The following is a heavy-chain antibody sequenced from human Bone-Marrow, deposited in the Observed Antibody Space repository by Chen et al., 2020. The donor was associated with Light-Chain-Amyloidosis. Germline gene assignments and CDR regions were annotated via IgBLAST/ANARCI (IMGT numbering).Heavy chain of an antibody. D-gene: IGHD3-16*02. J-gene: IGHJ4*02. Sequence: EVQLLESGGGLVQPGESLTLSCVASGLIFSRFWMTWVRQRPGKGLEWVANIKQNGTERYDVDSGKGRFTISRDNTKNSVYLQMNTLRAEDTAVYYCARANYWGSYRYNAQGFDYWGRGTLVTVSS. CDR3: ARANYWGSYRYNAQGFDY. CDR1: GLIFSRFW. CDR2: IKQNGTER. V-gene: IGHV3-7*03.